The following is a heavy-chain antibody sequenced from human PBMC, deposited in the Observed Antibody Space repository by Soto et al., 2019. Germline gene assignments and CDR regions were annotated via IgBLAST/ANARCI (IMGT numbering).Heavy chain of an antibody. CDR1: GFTFSNYA. J-gene: IGHJ6*02. CDR3: AKDREFLSGFYPATGQDV. Sequence: PGGSLRLSCAASGFTFSNYAMNWVRQAPGKGLEWVSGLSGSGGSTYYADSVKGRFTISRDNSKNTLYLQMNSLRVEDTAVYYCAKDREFLSGFYPATGQDVWGQGTTVTVSS. D-gene: IGHD3-3*01. CDR2: LSGSGGST. V-gene: IGHV3-23*01.